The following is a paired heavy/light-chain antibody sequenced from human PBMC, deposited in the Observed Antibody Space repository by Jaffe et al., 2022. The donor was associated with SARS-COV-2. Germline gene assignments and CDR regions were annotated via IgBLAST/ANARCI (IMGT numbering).Light chain of an antibody. CDR1: QSVSSSY. Sequence: EIVLTQSPGTLSLSPGERATLSCRASQSVSSSYLAWYQQKPGQAPRLLIYGASSRATGIPDRFSGSGSGTDFTLTISRLEPEDFAVYYCQQYGSSPLTFGPGTKVDIK. CDR2: GAS. CDR3: QQYGSSPLT. V-gene: IGKV3-20*01. J-gene: IGKJ3*01.
Heavy chain of an antibody. CDR2: ISSSGSTI. CDR3: ARGGGYYNGGWFDP. V-gene: IGHV3-11*01. CDR1: GFTFSDYY. D-gene: IGHD3-22*01. J-gene: IGHJ5*02. Sequence: QVQLVESGGGLVKPGGSLRLSCAASGFTFSDYYMSWIRQAPGKGLEWVSYISSSGSTIYYADSVKGRFTISRDNAKNSLYLQMNSLRAEDTAVYYCARGGGYYNGGWFDPWGQGTLVTVSS.